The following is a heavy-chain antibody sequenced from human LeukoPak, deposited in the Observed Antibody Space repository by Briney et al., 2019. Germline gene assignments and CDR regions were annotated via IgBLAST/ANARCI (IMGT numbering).Heavy chain of an antibody. V-gene: IGHV3-9*01. D-gene: IGHD1-1*01. Sequence: GGSLRLSCAASGFTFDDYAMHWVRQAPGKGLEWVAGISWNSGRIGYADSVKGRFTTSRDNANNSLYLQMNSLRVEDTALYYCVKDSGRNYYYGMDVWGQGPTVTVSS. CDR1: GFTFDDYA. CDR3: VKDSGRNYYYGMDV. J-gene: IGHJ6*02. CDR2: ISWNSGRI.